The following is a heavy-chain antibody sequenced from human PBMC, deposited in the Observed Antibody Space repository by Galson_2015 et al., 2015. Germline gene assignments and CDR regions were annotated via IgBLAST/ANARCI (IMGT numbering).Heavy chain of an antibody. CDR3: VSRTQGTSSFDY. V-gene: IGHV4-4*02. CDR1: GGSITNLNW. CDR2: INHSGNT. J-gene: IGHJ4*02. Sequence: ETLSLTCAVSGGSITNLNWCSWVRQPPGKGLEWIGDINHSGNTYYSPSLKSRMTISVDKSKNEFSLTLSSVTAADTAVYYCVSRTQGTSSFDYWGQGTLVTVSS. D-gene: IGHD2-2*01.